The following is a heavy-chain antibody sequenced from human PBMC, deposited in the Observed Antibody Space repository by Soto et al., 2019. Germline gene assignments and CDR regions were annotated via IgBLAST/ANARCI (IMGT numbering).Heavy chain of an antibody. V-gene: IGHV1-69*13. CDR1: GGTFGSYA. Sequence: RASVTVACKASGGTFGSYAISWVRQAPGQGLEWMGGIIPIFGTANYAQKFQGRVTITADESTSTAYMELSSLRSEDTAVYYCASPPGKDYDKGLLDAFDIWGEVTIVPAS. CDR3: ASPPGKDYDKGLLDAFDI. J-gene: IGHJ3*02. D-gene: IGHD4-17*01. CDR2: IIPIFGTA.